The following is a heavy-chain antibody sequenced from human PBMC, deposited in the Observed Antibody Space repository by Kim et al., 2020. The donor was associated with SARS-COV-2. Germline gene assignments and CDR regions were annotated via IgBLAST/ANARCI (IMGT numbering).Heavy chain of an antibody. CDR3: ARRAYFDY. J-gene: IGHJ4*02. CDR2: AST. V-gene: IGHV4-34*01. Sequence: ASTTDNPSLKSRVTISVDTSKNQFSLKLSSVTAADTAVYYCARRAYFDYWGQGTLVTVSS.